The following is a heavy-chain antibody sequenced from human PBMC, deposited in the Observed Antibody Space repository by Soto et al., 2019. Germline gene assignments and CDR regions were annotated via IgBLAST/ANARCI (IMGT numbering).Heavy chain of an antibody. D-gene: IGHD3-22*01. J-gene: IGHJ3*02. CDR2: ICSSGST. Sequence: SETLSLTCSVSGGSISSYYWSWIRQSPGKGLEWIGYICSSGSTNYNPSLKSRVTISVDTSKNQFSLKLSSVTAADTAVYYCARDLPPSYDSSGYSVFDIWGQGTMVTVSS. CDR3: ARDLPPSYDSSGYSVFDI. CDR1: GGSISSYY. V-gene: IGHV4-59*01.